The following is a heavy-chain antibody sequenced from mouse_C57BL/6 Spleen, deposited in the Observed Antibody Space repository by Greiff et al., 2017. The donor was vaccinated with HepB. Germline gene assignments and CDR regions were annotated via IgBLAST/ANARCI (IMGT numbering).Heavy chain of an antibody. CDR2: IYPGNSDT. J-gene: IGHJ4*01. Sequence: VQLQQSGTVLARPGASVKMSCKTSGYTFTSYWMHWVKQRPGQGLEWIGAIYPGNSDTSYNQKFKGKAKLTAVTSASTAYMELSSLTNEDSAVYYCTGGYYGPLNAMDYWGQGTSVTVSS. D-gene: IGHD2-1*01. CDR3: TGGYYGPLNAMDY. V-gene: IGHV1-5*01. CDR1: GYTFTSYW.